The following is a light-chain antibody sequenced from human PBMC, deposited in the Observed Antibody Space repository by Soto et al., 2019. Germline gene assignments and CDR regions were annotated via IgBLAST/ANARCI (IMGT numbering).Light chain of an antibody. Sequence: DIQMTQSPSTLSASVGDRVTITCRASQSIVRWLAWYQQKPGKAPKLLIYDASSLESGVPSRFSGSGSGTEFTLTISSLPPDDFATYYCQQYNSYSRTFGQGTKVEIK. J-gene: IGKJ1*01. CDR1: QSIVRW. CDR3: QQYNSYSRT. CDR2: DAS. V-gene: IGKV1-5*01.